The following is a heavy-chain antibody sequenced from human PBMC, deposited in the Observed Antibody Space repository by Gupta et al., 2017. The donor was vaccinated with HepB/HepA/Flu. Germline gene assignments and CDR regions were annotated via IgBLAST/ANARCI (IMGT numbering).Heavy chain of an antibody. CDR1: DSTFDSHY. CDR3: ARNIWFRFDS. J-gene: IGHJ4*02. D-gene: IGHD2/OR15-2a*01. Sequence: EVPLVQSGGGLVQPGGSLRLSCETSDSTFDSHYMTWVRQAPGKGLEWVAKVSKDGSRRDYVDSVEGRFTISRDKTKRSLFLQMNSLRAEDTAVYYCARNIWFRFDSWGQGTLVTVSS. CDR2: VSKDGSRR. V-gene: IGHV3-7*01.